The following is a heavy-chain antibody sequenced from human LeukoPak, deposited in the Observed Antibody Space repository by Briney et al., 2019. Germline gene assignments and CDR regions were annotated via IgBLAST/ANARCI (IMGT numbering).Heavy chain of an antibody. CDR3: ARASGYSYGRDAFDI. CDR1: GGSISSYY. Sequence: SETLSLTCTVSGGSISSYYWSWIRQPPGKGLEWIGYIYYSGSTNYNPSLKRRVTISVDTSKNQFSLKLSSVTAADTAVYYCARASGYSYGRDAFDIWGQGTMVTVSS. D-gene: IGHD5-18*01. J-gene: IGHJ3*02. CDR2: IYYSGST. V-gene: IGHV4-59*01.